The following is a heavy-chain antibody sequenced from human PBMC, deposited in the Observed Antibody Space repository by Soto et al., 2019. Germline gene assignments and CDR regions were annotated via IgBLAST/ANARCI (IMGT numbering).Heavy chain of an antibody. CDR2: ISGSGGST. Sequence: GSLRLSCAASGFTFSSYAMSWVRQAPGKGLEWVSAISGSGGSTYYADSVKGRFTISRDNSKNTLYLQMNSLRAEDTAVYYCAKDWDYYDSSGLEAFDIWGQGTMVTVSS. D-gene: IGHD3-22*01. V-gene: IGHV3-23*01. CDR1: GFTFSSYA. CDR3: AKDWDYYDSSGLEAFDI. J-gene: IGHJ3*02.